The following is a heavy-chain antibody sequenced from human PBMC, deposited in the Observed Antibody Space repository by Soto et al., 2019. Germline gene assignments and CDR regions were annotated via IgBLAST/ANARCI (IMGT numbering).Heavy chain of an antibody. J-gene: IGHJ6*02. CDR1: GGFVNSDTHS. Sequence: SDTLSLTCTVSGGFVNSDTHSWGWIRQTPGKRLEWIGFIYSGGSAKNPSLRSRVTMSVDTSKNQFSLKLRSVIVADTAVYHCARFVRSCSATTCSTRADVWGQGITVTVSS. V-gene: IGHV4-61*01. D-gene: IGHD2-2*01. CDR3: ARFVRSCSATTCSTRADV. CDR2: IYSGGSA.